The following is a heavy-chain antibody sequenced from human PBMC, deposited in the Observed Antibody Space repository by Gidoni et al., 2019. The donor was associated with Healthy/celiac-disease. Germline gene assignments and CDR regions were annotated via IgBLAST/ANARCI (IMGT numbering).Heavy chain of an antibody. Sequence: QVQLVESGGGVVQPGRSLRLSCAASGFTFSSYGMHWVRQAPGKGLEWVAVIWYDGSNKYYADSVKGRFTISRDNSKNTLYLQMNSLRAEDTAVYYCSRAGVLGYGSGSYDAFDIWGQGTMVTVSS. J-gene: IGHJ3*02. CDR1: GFTFSSYG. CDR3: SRAGVLGYGSGSYDAFDI. CDR2: IWYDGSNK. D-gene: IGHD3-10*01. V-gene: IGHV3-33*01.